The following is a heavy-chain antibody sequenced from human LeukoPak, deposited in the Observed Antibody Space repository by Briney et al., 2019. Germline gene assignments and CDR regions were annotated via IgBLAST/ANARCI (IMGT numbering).Heavy chain of an antibody. D-gene: IGHD3-22*01. J-gene: IGHJ4*02. CDR3: ARVTSWEPVTLIGVRTNSKYYFDY. CDR2: INNSGST. V-gene: IGHV4-34*01. Sequence: SETLSLTCAVCGGSFSGYIWSWLRQPPGKGAEWIGEINNSGSTNYTPSLKSRVTITVDTSKNQFSLKLSSVTADDTAVYYCARVTSWEPVTLIGVRTNSKYYFDYWGQGTLVTVAS. CDR1: GGSFSGYI.